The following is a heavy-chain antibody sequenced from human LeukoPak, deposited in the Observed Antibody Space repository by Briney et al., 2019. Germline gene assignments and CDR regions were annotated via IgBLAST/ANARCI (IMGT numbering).Heavy chain of an antibody. CDR1: GFSFGSYG. J-gene: IGHJ6*03. V-gene: IGHV3-30*02. CDR3: ARDPYNGNYGDSYYYYMDV. CDR2: IRYDGSNK. Sequence: GGSLRLSCAASGFSFGSYGMHWVRQAPGKGLEWVAFIRYDGSNKYYADSVKGRFTISRDNSKNTLYLQMNSLRAEDTAIYYCARDPYNGNYGDSYYYYMDVWGKGTTVTISS. D-gene: IGHD1-26*01.